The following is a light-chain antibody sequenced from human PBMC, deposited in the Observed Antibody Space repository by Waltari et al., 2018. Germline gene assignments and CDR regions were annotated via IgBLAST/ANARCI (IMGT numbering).Light chain of an antibody. CDR3: SSYTSTSTFV. J-gene: IGLJ1*01. V-gene: IGLV2-14*01. CDR1: SSDVGGYNY. Sequence: QSALTQPASVSGSPGQSFTISCTGTSSDVGGYNYVSWYQQHPGKAPKLMIFDVTKRPSGVSNRFSGSKSGNTASLTISGLQAEDEADYYCSSYTSTSTFVFGTGTNVTVL. CDR2: DVT.